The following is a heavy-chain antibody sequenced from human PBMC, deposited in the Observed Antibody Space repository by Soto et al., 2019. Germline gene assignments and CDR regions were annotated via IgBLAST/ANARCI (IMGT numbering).Heavy chain of an antibody. CDR2: IKSKTDGGTT. D-gene: IGHD5-12*01. CDR3: TTRGVATMSGPYYYYYGMDV. V-gene: IGHV3-15*07. CDR1: GFTFSNAW. J-gene: IGHJ6*02. Sequence: GGSLRLSCAASGFTFSNAWMNWVRQAPGKGLEWVGRIKSKTDGGTTDYAAPVKGRFTISRDDSKNTLYLQMNSLKTEDTAVYYCTTRGVATMSGPYYYYYGMDVWGQGTTVTVSS.